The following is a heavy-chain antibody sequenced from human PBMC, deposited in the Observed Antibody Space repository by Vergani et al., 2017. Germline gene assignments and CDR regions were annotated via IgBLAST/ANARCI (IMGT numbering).Heavy chain of an antibody. V-gene: IGHV1-18*01. Sequence: QVQLVQSGAEVKKPGASVKVSCKASGYTFTSYGLSWVRQAPGQGLEWMGWISAYNGKKNYAQKLKGRVSMTTDTSTSTAYLELRSLRSDDTAVYYCARAPRWHLGGWFDPWGQGTLVTVSS. CDR1: GYTFTSYG. CDR3: ARAPRWHLGGWFDP. J-gene: IGHJ5*02. CDR2: ISAYNGKK. D-gene: IGHD3-16*01.